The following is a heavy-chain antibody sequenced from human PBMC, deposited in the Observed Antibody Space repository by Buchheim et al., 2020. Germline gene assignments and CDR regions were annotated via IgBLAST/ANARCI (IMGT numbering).Heavy chain of an antibody. D-gene: IGHD5-12*01. J-gene: IGHJ4*02. V-gene: IGHV1-2*04. CDR1: GYTFTGYY. CDR2: INPNSGGT. Sequence: QVQLVQSGTEVKKPGASVKVSCKASGYTFTGYYMHWVRQAPGQGLEWMGWINPNSGGTNYAQKFQGWVTMTRATSISTAYMELSRLRSDDTAVYYCARGHAVVDRVAAWVELDYWGQGTL. CDR3: ARGHAVVDRVAAWVELDY.